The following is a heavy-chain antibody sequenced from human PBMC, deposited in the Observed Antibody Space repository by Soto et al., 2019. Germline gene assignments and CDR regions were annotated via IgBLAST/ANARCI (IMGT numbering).Heavy chain of an antibody. Sequence: ASVKVSCKASGYTFTSYTMHWVRQAPGQRLEWMGWINAGYGNTKYSQKFQGRVTITRDTSASTAYMELSSLRSEDTAVYYCARVLLWFGECHFDYWGQGTLVTVSS. CDR1: GYTFTSYT. CDR2: INAGYGNT. D-gene: IGHD3-10*01. CDR3: ARVLLWFGECHFDY. V-gene: IGHV1-3*01. J-gene: IGHJ4*02.